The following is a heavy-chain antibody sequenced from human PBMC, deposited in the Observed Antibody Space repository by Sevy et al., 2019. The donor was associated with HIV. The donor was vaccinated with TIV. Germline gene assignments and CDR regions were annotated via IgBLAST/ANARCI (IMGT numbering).Heavy chain of an antibody. CDR3: ARFTRSYYYYGMDV. D-gene: IGHD2-15*01. Sequence: SETLSLTCAVYGGSFSGYYWSWIRQPPGKGLEWIGEINHSGSTNYNPSLKSRVTISVDTSKNQFSLKLSSVTAADTAVYYCARFTRSYYYYGMDVWGQGTTVTVSS. V-gene: IGHV4-34*01. CDR2: INHSGST. J-gene: IGHJ6*02. CDR1: GGSFSGYY.